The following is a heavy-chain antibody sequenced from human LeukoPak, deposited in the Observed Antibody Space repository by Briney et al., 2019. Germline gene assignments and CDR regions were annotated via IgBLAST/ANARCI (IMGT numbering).Heavy chain of an antibody. CDR1: GYTFTGKF. V-gene: IGHV1-2*02. CDR3: ARDQAFVYCSGGTCYDDY. Sequence: ASVKVSCKASGYTFTGKFIHWVRQAPGQGLEWMGWINPNSGDTHYAQKFQGRVTMTRDTSINTAYMGLSRLRSDDTAVYYCARDQAFVYCSGGTCYDDYWGQGSLVTVSS. D-gene: IGHD2-15*01. J-gene: IGHJ4*02. CDR2: INPNSGDT.